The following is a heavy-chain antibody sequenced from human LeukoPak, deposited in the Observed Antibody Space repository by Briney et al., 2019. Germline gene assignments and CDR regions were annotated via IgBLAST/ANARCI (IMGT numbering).Heavy chain of an antibody. CDR1: GFTFGSYA. D-gene: IGHD2-15*01. V-gene: IGHV3-23*01. J-gene: IGHJ4*02. CDR3: AKTTTGYSSGRYPAWPINY. Sequence: GGSLRLSCAASGFTFGSYAMYWVRQAPGKGLEWVSGIFGSGGSAHYADSVKGRFTISRDNSKNTVYLQMDSLRAEDTATYYCAKTTTGYSSGRYPAWPINYWGQGTLVTVSS. CDR2: IFGSGGSA.